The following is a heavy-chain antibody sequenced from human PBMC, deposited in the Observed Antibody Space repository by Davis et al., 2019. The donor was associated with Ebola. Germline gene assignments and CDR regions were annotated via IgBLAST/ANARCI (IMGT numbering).Heavy chain of an antibody. V-gene: IGHV4-59*01. CDR3: ATSDYYDSRGFYNNNYYGTDV. Sequence: MPSETLSLTCTASGGSISSYYWSWIRQPPGKGLEWIGYIYYSGSTNYKPSLKSRVTTSVDKSRNQFSLKLSSVTAADTAVYYCATSDYYDSRGFYNNNYYGTDVWGKGTTVTVSS. CDR1: GGSISSYY. J-gene: IGHJ6*04. CDR2: IYYSGST. D-gene: IGHD3-22*01.